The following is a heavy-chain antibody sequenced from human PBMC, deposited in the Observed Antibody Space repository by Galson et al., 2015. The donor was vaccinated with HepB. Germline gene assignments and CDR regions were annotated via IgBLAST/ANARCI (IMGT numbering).Heavy chain of an antibody. V-gene: IGHV3-33*01. CDR3: AREDTQSDAFDI. Sequence: SLRLSCAASGSTFSSYGMHWVRQAPGKGLEWVAVIWYDGSNKYYADSVKGRFTISRDNSKNTLYLQMSSLRAEDTAVYYCAREDTQSDAFDIWGQGTMVTVSS. CDR1: GSTFSSYG. CDR2: IWYDGSNK. D-gene: IGHD2-2*02. J-gene: IGHJ3*02.